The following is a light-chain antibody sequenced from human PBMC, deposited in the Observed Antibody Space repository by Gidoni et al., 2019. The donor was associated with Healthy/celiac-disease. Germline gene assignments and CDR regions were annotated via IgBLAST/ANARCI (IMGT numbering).Light chain of an antibody. CDR3: MQTLQTPLS. J-gene: IGKJ4*01. CDR2: LGS. V-gene: IGKV2-28*01. Sequence: DIVMTQSPLSLLVTPGEPASISCRSSQSLLHSNGYNYLDWYVQKPGQSPQLLIYLGSNRAAGVPDRFSGSGSGTDFTLKISRVEAEDVGVYYCMQTLQTPLSFGGGTKVEIK. CDR1: QSLLHSNGYNY.